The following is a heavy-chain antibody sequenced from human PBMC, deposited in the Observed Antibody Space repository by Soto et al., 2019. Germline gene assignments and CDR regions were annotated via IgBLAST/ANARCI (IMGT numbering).Heavy chain of an antibody. D-gene: IGHD6-13*01. CDR3: ASSNIAAAGFYYYGMDV. CDR2: IYYSGST. J-gene: IGHJ6*02. Sequence: PSETLSLICTVSGDSISSYYWSWIPTPPGKGLEWIGYIYYSGSTNYNPSLKSRVTISVDTSKNQFSLNLSSVTAADTAVYYCASSNIAAAGFYYYGMDVRGRGTTVT. CDR1: GDSISSYY. V-gene: IGHV4-59*01.